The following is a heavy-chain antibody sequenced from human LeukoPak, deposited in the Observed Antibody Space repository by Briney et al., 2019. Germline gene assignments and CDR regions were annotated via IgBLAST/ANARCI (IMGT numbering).Heavy chain of an antibody. V-gene: IGHV1-8*01. Sequence: ASVKVSCKASGYTFTSYDINWVRQATGQGLEWMGWMNPNSGDTGYAQTFQGRVTMTRNTSISTAYMELSSLRSEDTAVYYCARVSMIYGSGSYYGYRGQGTLVTVSS. CDR2: MNPNSGDT. J-gene: IGHJ4*02. D-gene: IGHD3-10*01. CDR3: ARVSMIYGSGSYYGY. CDR1: GYTFTSYD.